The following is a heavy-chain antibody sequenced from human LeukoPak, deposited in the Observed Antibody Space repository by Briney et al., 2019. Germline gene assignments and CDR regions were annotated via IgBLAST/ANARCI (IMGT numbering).Heavy chain of an antibody. CDR2: ISGSGGST. J-gene: IGHJ6*03. D-gene: IGHD4/OR15-4a*01. CDR1: GFTFSSYW. V-gene: IGHV3-23*01. Sequence: GGSLRLSCAASGFTFSSYWMSWVRQAPGKGLEWVSAISGSGGSTYYADSVKGRFTISRDNSKNTLYLQMNSLRAEDTAVYYCAKGDYGGYYYYMDVWGKGTTVTISS. CDR3: AKGDYGGYYYYMDV.